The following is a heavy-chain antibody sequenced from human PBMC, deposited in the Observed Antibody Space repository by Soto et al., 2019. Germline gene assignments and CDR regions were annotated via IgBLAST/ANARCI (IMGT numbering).Heavy chain of an antibody. Sequence: SDTLSVTITVAGASVRSSSSYWGWIRRPRGKGLEWIGSIYYSGTIYYKPSLKSRVTISVDTSKNQFSLKLRSVTAADTAVYYCARLFSSSTGNVLDYWGQGTMVTVSS. J-gene: IGHJ4*02. V-gene: IGHV4-39*01. CDR3: ARLFSSSTGNVLDY. D-gene: IGHD6-13*01. CDR2: IYYSGTI. CDR1: GASVRSSSSY.